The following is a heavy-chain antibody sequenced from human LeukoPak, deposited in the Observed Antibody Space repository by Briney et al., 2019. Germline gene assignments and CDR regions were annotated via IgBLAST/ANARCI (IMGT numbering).Heavy chain of an antibody. CDR1: GYTFTTYY. CDR2: ISPNSGGT. V-gene: IGHV1-2*02. J-gene: IGHJ3*02. D-gene: IGHD6-6*01. Sequence: ASVKVSCKASGYTFTTYYIHWVRQAPGQGLEWMGWISPNSGGTNYAQNFQGRVTLTRDTSITTAYMELSRLTSDDAAVYYCARDRNSGSSLDIWGQGTMLTVSS. CDR3: ARDRNSGSSLDI.